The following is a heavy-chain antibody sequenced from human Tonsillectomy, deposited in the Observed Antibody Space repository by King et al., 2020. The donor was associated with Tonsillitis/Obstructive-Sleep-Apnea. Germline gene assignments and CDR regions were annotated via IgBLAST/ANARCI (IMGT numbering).Heavy chain of an antibody. J-gene: IGHJ6*03. Sequence: VQLQQWGAGLLKPSETLSLTCAVYGGSFSDYYWSWIRQPPGKGLEWIGAINHSGSTNYNPSLKSRVHIPVDTSKNQFSLKLSSVTAADTAVYYCARDCGGSCLVVDGMDVWGKGTTVTVSS. CDR3: ARDCGGSCLVVDGMDV. D-gene: IGHD2-15*01. CDR1: GGSFSDYY. V-gene: IGHV4-34*01. CDR2: INHSGST.